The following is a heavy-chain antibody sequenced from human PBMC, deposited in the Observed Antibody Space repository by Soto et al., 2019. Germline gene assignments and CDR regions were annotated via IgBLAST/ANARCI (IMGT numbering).Heavy chain of an antibody. CDR1: GGYISNGGYF. Sequence: QVQLQESGPGLVKPSQTLSLTCSVSGGYISNGGYFWSWIRHHPGKGLEWIGYIYYSWSAFYTPSLKSRLTIPVDTSKNHFYLKLNSVTAADTAVYYCARGSFEKYGSSGLYVGAFEVWGRGTMVTVSS. CDR3: ARGSFEKYGSSGLYVGAFEV. V-gene: IGHV4-31*03. J-gene: IGHJ3*01. CDR2: IYYSWSA. D-gene: IGHD3-22*01.